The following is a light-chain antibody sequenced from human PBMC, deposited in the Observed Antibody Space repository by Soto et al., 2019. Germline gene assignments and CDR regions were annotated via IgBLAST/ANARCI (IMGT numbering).Light chain of an antibody. Sequence: QSALTQPASVSGSPGQSITISCTGTSSDVGGYNYVSWYQQHPGKAPKTMVYEVSNRPSGVSNRFSGSKSGNTASLTISGLQAEDKADYYCASYTSSTTLVFGTGTKVTVL. V-gene: IGLV2-14*01. CDR2: EVS. CDR3: ASYTSSTTLV. CDR1: SSDVGGYNY. J-gene: IGLJ1*01.